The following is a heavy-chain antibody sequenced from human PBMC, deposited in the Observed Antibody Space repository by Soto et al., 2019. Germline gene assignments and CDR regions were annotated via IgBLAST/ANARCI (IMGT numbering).Heavy chain of an antibody. CDR1: GFTFDDYA. CDR3: AKVPPGYDYYFDY. CDR2: ISWNSGSI. V-gene: IGHV3-9*01. Sequence: EVQLVESGGGLVQPGRSLRLSCAASGFTFDDYAMHWVRQAPGKGLEWVSGISWNSGSIGYADSVKGRFTISRDNAKNSLYLQMNGLRAEDTALYYCAKVPPGYDYYFDYWGQGTLVTVSS. D-gene: IGHD5-12*01. J-gene: IGHJ4*02.